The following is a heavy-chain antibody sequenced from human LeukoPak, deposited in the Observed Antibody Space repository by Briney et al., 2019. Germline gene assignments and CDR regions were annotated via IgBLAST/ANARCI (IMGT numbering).Heavy chain of an antibody. Sequence: GASVKVSCKASGYTFTGYYMHWVRQAPGQGLEWMGWINPNSGGTNYAQKFQGRVTMTRDTSISTAYIELSRLRSDDTAMYYCAREGDIVADVNWFDPWGQGTLVTVSS. D-gene: IGHD2-15*01. CDR2: INPNSGGT. V-gene: IGHV1-2*02. J-gene: IGHJ5*02. CDR1: GYTFTGYY. CDR3: AREGDIVADVNWFDP.